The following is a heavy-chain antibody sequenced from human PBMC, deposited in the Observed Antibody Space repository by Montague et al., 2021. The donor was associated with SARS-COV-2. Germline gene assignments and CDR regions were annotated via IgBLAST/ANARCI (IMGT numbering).Heavy chain of an antibody. J-gene: IGHJ6*03. CDR1: GGSFSGYY. V-gene: IGHV4-34*01. CDR2: INHSGSA. Sequence: ESLSLTCAVYGGSFSGYYWNWIRQPPGKGLEWIGEINHSGSAKYNPSLKRRVTISVDTSKNQFSLKLNSVTAADTAVYYCARLGEGVVPAPILGVGPYYSYFYMDVRGKGATVTVSS. D-gene: IGHD2-2*02. CDR3: ARLGEGVVPAPILGVGPYYSYFYMDV.